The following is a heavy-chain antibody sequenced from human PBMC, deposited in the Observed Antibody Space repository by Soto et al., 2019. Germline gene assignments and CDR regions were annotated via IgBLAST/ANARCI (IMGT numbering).Heavy chain of an antibody. V-gene: IGHV3-30*18. CDR2: ISFDGSNE. Sequence: QVQLVESGGGVVQPGRSLRLSCAASGFTFSSHGMHWVRQAPGKGVEWVAVISFDGSNEYYAGSVMGRFTISRDNSKNTLYLQMNSVRVEDTAVYYCVKERMEQYQVLPFFEYWGQGNLVTVSA. D-gene: IGHD2-2*01. CDR1: GFTFSSHG. J-gene: IGHJ4*02. CDR3: VKERMEQYQVLPFFEY.